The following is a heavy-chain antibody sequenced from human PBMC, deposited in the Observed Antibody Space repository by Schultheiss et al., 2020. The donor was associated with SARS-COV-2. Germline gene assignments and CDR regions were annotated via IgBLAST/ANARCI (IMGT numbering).Heavy chain of an antibody. CDR1: GFTFSNAW. D-gene: IGHD2-15*01. V-gene: IGHV3-15*01. Sequence: GESLKISCAASGFTFSNAWMSWVRQAPGKGLEWVGRIKSKTDGGTTDYAAPVKGRFTISRDDSKNTLYLQMNSLKTEDTAVYYCTTTVVVVAAQYDAFDIWGQGTMVTVSS. CDR2: IKSKTDGGTT. CDR3: TTTVVVVAAQYDAFDI. J-gene: IGHJ3*02.